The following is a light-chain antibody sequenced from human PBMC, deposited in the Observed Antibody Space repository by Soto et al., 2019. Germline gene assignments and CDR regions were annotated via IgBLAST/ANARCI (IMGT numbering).Light chain of an antibody. J-gene: IGLJ1*01. CDR1: SSDVGGYNY. Sequence: QSMLTQPASVSGSPGQSITISCTGTSSDVGGYNYVSWYQHHPGKAPKLMIYDVSNRPSGVSNRFSGSKSGNTASLIISGLQAEDEADYYCSSYTSSSTLSTYVFGTGTKLTVL. CDR2: DVS. CDR3: SSYTSSSTLSTYV. V-gene: IGLV2-14*03.